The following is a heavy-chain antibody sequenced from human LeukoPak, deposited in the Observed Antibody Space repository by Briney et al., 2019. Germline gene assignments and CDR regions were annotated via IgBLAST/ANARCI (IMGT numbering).Heavy chain of an antibody. Sequence: PSETLSLTCTVSGGSISLSFWSWFRQPAGKGLEWVGRLYPSGRTENNPSLKSRVSISLDAPKSQFSLRLTSVTAADTAVYFCARDAGSGWYYFDSWGQGTRVTVSS. CDR3: ARDAGSGWYYFDS. CDR2: LYPSGRT. J-gene: IGHJ4*02. V-gene: IGHV4-4*07. CDR1: GGSISLSF. D-gene: IGHD6-19*01.